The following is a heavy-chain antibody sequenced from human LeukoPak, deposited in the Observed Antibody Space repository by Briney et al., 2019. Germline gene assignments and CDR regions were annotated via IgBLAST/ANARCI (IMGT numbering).Heavy chain of an antibody. CDR1: GDSLSPYY. J-gene: IGHJ6*03. Sequence: SETLSLTCSVSGDSLSPYYWNWIRQTPEKGLEWIGYVYSTGSTYYNPSLKSRVTISVDTSKNQFSLKVSSLTATDTALYYCARQPMVVGYYYYYMDVWGKGTTVTVSS. CDR3: ARQPMVVGYYYYYMDV. D-gene: IGHD4/OR15-4a*01. CDR2: VYSTGST. V-gene: IGHV4-59*08.